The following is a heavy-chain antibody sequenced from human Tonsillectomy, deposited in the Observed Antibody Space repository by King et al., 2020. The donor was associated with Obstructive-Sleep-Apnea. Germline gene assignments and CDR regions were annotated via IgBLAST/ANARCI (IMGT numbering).Heavy chain of an antibody. Sequence: QLQESGPGLVKPSETLSLICTVAGGSMKAYFWSWIRQTTGKGLEWIGSVYNFWVTSYKASLQSRVSISVDTSTNHFSLHLSAVTAADTAVYYCARGSTGATEMRGWKTFYFDYWGRGSLVVVSS. J-gene: IGHJ4*02. CDR3: ARGSTGATEMRGWKTFYFDY. V-gene: IGHV4-59*01. CDR2: VYNFWVT. CDR1: GGSMKAYF. D-gene: IGHD1-1*01.